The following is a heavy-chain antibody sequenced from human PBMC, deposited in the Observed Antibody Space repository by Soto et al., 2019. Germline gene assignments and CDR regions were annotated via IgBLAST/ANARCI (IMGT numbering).Heavy chain of an antibody. V-gene: IGHV3-23*01. CDR3: AKGLRRLLRTQYYYGLDV. CDR2: ISGSGGST. D-gene: IGHD3-10*01. J-gene: IGHJ6*02. Sequence: PGGSLRLSCAASGFTFSPYAMSWVRQAPGKGLEWVSSISGSGGSTHYADSVKGRFTVSRDNSKRAPSPQMSSLREEDTATYYCAKGLRRLLRTQYYYGLDVWGRGTTVTVSS. CDR1: GFTFSPYA.